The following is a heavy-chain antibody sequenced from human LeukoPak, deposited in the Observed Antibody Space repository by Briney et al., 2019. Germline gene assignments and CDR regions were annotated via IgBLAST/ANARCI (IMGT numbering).Heavy chain of an antibody. J-gene: IGHJ4*02. D-gene: IGHD3-10*01. V-gene: IGHV5-51*01. Sequence: GESLKISCKGSGYRFTNYWIGWVRQMPGKGLEWMGIIYPADSDTRYSPSFQGQVTISADKSISTAYLQWSSLKASDTAMYYCARSRDYGSGSYYFSYGYWGQGTLVTVSS. CDR3: ARSRDYGSGSYYFSYGY. CDR2: IYPADSDT. CDR1: GYRFTNYW.